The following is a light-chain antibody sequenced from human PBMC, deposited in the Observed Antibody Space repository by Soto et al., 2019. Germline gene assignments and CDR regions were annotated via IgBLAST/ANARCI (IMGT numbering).Light chain of an antibody. CDR3: PQYNNWPPWT. CDR1: QSVSNN. Sequence: ILMTQSPATLSVSPGERATLSCRASQSVSNNLAWYQQKPGQAPRLLIYDASTRATGIPARFSGSESGTEFTLTIGGLQSEDFAVYYCPQYNNWPPWTFGQGTKVEIK. J-gene: IGKJ1*01. CDR2: DAS. V-gene: IGKV3-15*01.